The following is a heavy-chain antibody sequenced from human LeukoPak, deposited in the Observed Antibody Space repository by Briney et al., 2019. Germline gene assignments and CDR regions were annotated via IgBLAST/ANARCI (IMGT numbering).Heavy chain of an antibody. Sequence: GGSLTLSCAASGFTSSSYAMHWVRQAPGQGLEYVSAISSNGGSTYYANSVKGRFTISRDNSKNTLYLQMGSLRAEDMAVYYCARAPYSSGWYGPSRFWGQGTLVTVSS. V-gene: IGHV3-64*01. CDR3: ARAPYSSGWYGPSRF. CDR1: GFTSSSYA. J-gene: IGHJ4*02. CDR2: ISSNGGST. D-gene: IGHD6-19*01.